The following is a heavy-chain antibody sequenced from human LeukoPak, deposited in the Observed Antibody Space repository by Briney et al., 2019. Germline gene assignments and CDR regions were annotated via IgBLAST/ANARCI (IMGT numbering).Heavy chain of an antibody. CDR2: ISSSGSNV. J-gene: IGHJ4*02. D-gene: IGHD1-7*01. V-gene: IGHV3-48*03. CDR3: ARKSLQGWNSDY. CDR1: GFTFTTYE. Sequence: GGSLRLSCAASGFTFTTYEMNWVRQAPGKGLEWVSYISSSGSNVYYADSVKGRFTISRDNAKNSLYLQMNSLRAEDTAVYYCARKSLQGWNSDYWGEGILVTVSS.